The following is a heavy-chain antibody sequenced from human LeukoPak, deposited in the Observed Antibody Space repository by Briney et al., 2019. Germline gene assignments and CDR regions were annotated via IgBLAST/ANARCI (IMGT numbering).Heavy chain of an antibody. D-gene: IGHD5-24*01. CDR3: GKVKRREMATFFDY. CDR1: GFTFSSYG. V-gene: IGHV3-30*18. Sequence: GGSLRLSCAASGFTFSSYGMHWVRQAPGKGLEWVAVISYDGSNKYYADSVKGRFTISRDNSKNTLYLQMNSLRAEDTAVYYGGKVKRREMATFFDYWGQGTLVTVSS. J-gene: IGHJ4*02. CDR2: ISYDGSNK.